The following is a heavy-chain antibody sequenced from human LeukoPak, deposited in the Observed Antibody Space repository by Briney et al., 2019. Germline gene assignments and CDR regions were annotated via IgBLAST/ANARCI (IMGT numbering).Heavy chain of an antibody. CDR1: GFTFSSYA. J-gene: IGHJ4*02. D-gene: IGHD2-2*02. CDR2: ISGSGGST. Sequence: GGSLRLSCAASGFTFSSYAMSWVRQAPGKGLEWVSAISGSGGSTYYADSVKGRFTISRDNSKNTLYLQMNSLRAEDTAVYYCASGLLYSGYFDYWGQGTLLTVSS. V-gene: IGHV3-23*01. CDR3: ASGLLYSGYFDY.